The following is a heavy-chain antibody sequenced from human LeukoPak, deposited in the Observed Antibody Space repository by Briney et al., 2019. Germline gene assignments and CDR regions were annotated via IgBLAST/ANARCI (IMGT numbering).Heavy chain of an antibody. CDR3: ARDDSSGYYSSGAFDI. CDR2: IIPIFGTA. V-gene: IGHV1-69*01. Sequence: ASVKVSXKASGGTFSSYAISWLRQAPGQGLEWIGGIIPIFGTANYAQKFQGRVTITADESTSTAYMELSSLRSEDTAVYYCARDDSSGYYSSGAFDIWGQGTMVTVSS. J-gene: IGHJ3*02. D-gene: IGHD3-22*01. CDR1: GGTFSSYA.